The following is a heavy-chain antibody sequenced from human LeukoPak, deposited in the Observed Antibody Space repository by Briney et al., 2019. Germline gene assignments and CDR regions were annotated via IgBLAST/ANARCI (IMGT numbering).Heavy chain of an antibody. D-gene: IGHD2-21*02. CDR1: GGSISSYY. CDR2: IYYSGST. V-gene: IGHV4-59*08. Sequence: PSETLSLTCTVSGGSISSYYWSWIRQPPGKGLEWIGYIYYSGSTYYNPSLKSRVTTSVDTSKNQFSLKLSSVTAADTAVYYCARSQRVTAMNYYFDYWGQGTLVTVSS. J-gene: IGHJ4*02. CDR3: ARSQRVTAMNYYFDY.